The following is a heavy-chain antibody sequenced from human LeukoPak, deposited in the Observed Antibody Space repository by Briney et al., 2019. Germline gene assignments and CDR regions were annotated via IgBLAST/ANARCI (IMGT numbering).Heavy chain of an antibody. J-gene: IGHJ5*02. CDR2: INTNSGGT. CDR3: ARVVVVAAVRDNWFDP. V-gene: IGHV1-2*02. CDR1: GYTFTGYY. D-gene: IGHD2-15*01. Sequence: ASVKVSCKASGYTFTGYYMHWVRQAPGQGLEWMGWINTNSGGTNYAQKFQGRVTMTRDTSISTAYMELSRLRSDDTAVYYCARVVVVAAVRDNWFDPWGQGTLVTVSS.